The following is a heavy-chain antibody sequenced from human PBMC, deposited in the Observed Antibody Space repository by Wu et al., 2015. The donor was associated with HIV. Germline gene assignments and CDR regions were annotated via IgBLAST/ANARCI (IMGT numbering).Heavy chain of an antibody. CDR3: ARGQEYYFDY. V-gene: IGHV1-2*02. Sequence: QVQLVQSGAEMKKPGASVSVSCQTSGYTFTDHYIHWVRQAPGQGLEWMGWIRPDSGATHYAEKFQDRVTMTRDTSTSTVYMELSSLRSEDTAVYYCARGQEYYFDYWGQGTLVTVSS. J-gene: IGHJ4*02. CDR1: GYTFTDHY. CDR2: IRPDSGAT.